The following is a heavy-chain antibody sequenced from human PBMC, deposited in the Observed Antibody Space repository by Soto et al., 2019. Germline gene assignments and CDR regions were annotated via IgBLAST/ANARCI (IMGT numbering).Heavy chain of an antibody. Sequence: QVQLRESGPGLVKPSGTLSLTYIVSGGSMSSSNWWNWVRQPPGKGLEWIGETHHSGRTNYNPSLKSRVIISVDESKNHFSLKLSSVTAADTAVYYCARSEATALDYWGQGTLVTVSS. CDR2: THHSGRT. V-gene: IGHV4-4*02. J-gene: IGHJ4*02. CDR3: ARSEATALDY. CDR1: GGSMSSSNW. D-gene: IGHD1-26*01.